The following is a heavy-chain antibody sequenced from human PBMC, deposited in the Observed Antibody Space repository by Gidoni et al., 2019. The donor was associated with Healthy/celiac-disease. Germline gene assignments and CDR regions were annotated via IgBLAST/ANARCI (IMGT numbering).Heavy chain of an antibody. CDR1: GFTFSNAW. D-gene: IGHD3-3*01. CDR2: IKSKTDGGTT. Sequence: EVQLVESGGGLVKPGGSLRLSCAASGFTFSNAWMSWVRQAPGKGLEWVGRIKSKTDGGTTDYAAPVKGRFTISRDDSKNTLYLQMNSLKTEDTAVYYCTTLKTYYDFWSGYSTFDYWGQGTLVTVSS. V-gene: IGHV3-15*01. CDR3: TTLKTYYDFWSGYSTFDY. J-gene: IGHJ4*02.